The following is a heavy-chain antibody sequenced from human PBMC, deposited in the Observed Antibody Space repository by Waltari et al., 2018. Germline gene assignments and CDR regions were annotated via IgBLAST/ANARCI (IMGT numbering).Heavy chain of an antibody. CDR1: GFTFDDYT. CDR3: AKEGGYSYPLDY. V-gene: IGHV3-43*01. Sequence: EVQLVESGGVVVQPGGSLRLSCAASGFTFDDYTMHWVRQAPGKGLEWVSLISWDGGSTYYADSVKGRFTISRDNSKNSLYLQMNSLRTEDTALYYCAKEGGYSYPLDYWGQGTLVTVSS. J-gene: IGHJ4*02. D-gene: IGHD5-18*01. CDR2: ISWDGGST.